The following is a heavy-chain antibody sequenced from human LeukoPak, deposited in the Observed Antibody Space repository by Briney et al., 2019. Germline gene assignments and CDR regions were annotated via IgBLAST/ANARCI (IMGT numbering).Heavy chain of an antibody. D-gene: IGHD1-26*01. CDR3: ASPKVGGFFDY. CDR1: GLTFSSHW. Sequence: PGGSLRLSCAASGLTFSSHWMHWVRQAPGKGLVWVTRTNGDGSSTNYADSVRGRFTISRDNAKNTVYLQMDSLRAEDTAVYYCASPKVGGFFDYWGQGTLVTVSS. V-gene: IGHV3-74*01. J-gene: IGHJ4*03. CDR2: TNGDGSST.